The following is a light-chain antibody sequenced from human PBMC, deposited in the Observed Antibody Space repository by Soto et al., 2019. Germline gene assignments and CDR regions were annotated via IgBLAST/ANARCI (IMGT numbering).Light chain of an antibody. J-gene: IGKJ1*01. CDR3: QHYNNWPPWT. V-gene: IGKV3-15*01. CDR1: QSVSSN. CDR2: GAS. Sequence: EIVITQSPAILSASPGERAALSCRVSQSVSSNLAWYQQKPGQAPRLLIYGASTRATGVPARFRGSGSGTDFTLTISALQSEDFAVYYCQHYNNWPPWTFGQGTKVDI.